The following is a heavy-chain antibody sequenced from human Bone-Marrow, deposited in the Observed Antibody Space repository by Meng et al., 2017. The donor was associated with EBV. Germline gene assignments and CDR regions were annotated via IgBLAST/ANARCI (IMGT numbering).Heavy chain of an antibody. Sequence: QVQLLDSGGGLVRPGGSRRLSCAASGFTFNDYYMSWIRQAPGKGLEWVSYITTSGATIYYADSVKGRFTISRDNAKNSLYLQMNSLTAEDTAVYYCAGDPKLRNWFDPWGQGTLVTVSS. CDR2: ITTSGATI. J-gene: IGHJ5*02. D-gene: IGHD3-3*01. V-gene: IGHV3-11*01. CDR3: AGDPKLRNWFDP. CDR1: GFTFNDYY.